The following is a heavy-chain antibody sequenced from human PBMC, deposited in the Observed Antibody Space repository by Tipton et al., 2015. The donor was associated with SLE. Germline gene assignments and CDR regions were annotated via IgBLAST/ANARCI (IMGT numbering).Heavy chain of an antibody. CDR3: ARGDYGTKPGFDY. CDR2: ISYSGGT. J-gene: IGHJ4*02. CDR1: GDSITSGGYS. D-gene: IGHD4-17*01. Sequence: TLSLTCLVSGDSITSGGYSWSWIRQNPGMGLEWIGCISYSGGTFYNPSLKSRLTISVDTSKNQFSLKLSSMTAADTAVYYCARGDYGTKPGFDYWGQGTLVTVST. V-gene: IGHV4-31*03.